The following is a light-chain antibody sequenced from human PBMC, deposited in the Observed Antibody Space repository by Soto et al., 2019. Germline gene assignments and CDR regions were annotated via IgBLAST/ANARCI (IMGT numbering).Light chain of an antibody. Sequence: EIVLTQSPATLSLSPGERATRSCRASQSVSSYLAWYQQKPGQAPRLLIYDASNRATGIPARFSGSGSGTDFTLTISSLEPEDFAVYYCQQRSNWSGFGQGTRLEIK. V-gene: IGKV3-11*01. CDR1: QSVSSY. J-gene: IGKJ5*01. CDR2: DAS. CDR3: QQRSNWSG.